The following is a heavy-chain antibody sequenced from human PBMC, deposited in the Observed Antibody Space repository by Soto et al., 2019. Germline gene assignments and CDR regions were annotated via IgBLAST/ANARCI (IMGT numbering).Heavy chain of an antibody. Sequence: SETLSLTCTVSGGSISSYSWSLIRQPPGKGLEWIGYIYYSGSTNYNPSLKSRVTISVDTSKNQFSLKLSSVTAADTAVYYCARLGYGDYVDYFDYWGQGTLVTVSS. CDR1: GGSISSYS. D-gene: IGHD4-17*01. J-gene: IGHJ4*02. CDR2: IYYSGST. V-gene: IGHV4-59*08. CDR3: ARLGYGDYVDYFDY.